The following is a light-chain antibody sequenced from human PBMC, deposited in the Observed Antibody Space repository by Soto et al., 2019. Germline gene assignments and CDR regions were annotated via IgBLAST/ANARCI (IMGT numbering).Light chain of an antibody. Sequence: EIVMTQSPATLSVSPGERATLSCRASQSVSSNSAWYQQKPGQAPRLLIFDASTRATGIPARFSGSGSGTEFTLTISSLQSEDFAVYYCQQYHNWPITFGQGTRLEIK. V-gene: IGKV3-15*01. CDR2: DAS. CDR3: QQYHNWPIT. J-gene: IGKJ5*01. CDR1: QSVSSN.